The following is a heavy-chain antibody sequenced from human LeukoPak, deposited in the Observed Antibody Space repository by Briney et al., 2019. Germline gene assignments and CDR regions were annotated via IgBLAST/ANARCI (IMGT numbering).Heavy chain of an antibody. V-gene: IGHV1-8*01. J-gene: IGHJ4*02. CDR2: MNPNSGRK. Sequence: ASVKVSYKASGYTFSNYDLNWVRQAPRQGLAWMGWMNPNSGRKVYAQNFQGRVTMTRNSSINTACLELTSLRSDDTAVYYCARGLRSDYWGQGTLVTVSS. CDR1: GYTFSNYD. CDR3: ARGLRSDY.